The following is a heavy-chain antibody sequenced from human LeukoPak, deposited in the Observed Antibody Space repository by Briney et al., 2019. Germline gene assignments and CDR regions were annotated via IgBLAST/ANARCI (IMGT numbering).Heavy chain of an antibody. CDR1: GYSINSGYY. D-gene: IGHD6-13*01. CDR3: ASLPLTAAGHY. V-gene: IGHV4-38-2*02. Sequence: SETLSLTCTVSGYSINSGYYWGWIRQPPGKGLEWIGNIYQSGSTYYNPSLKSRVTISIDTSKNHFSLKLSSVTAADTAVYYCASLPLTAAGHYWGQGTLVTVSS. CDR2: IYQSGST. J-gene: IGHJ4*02.